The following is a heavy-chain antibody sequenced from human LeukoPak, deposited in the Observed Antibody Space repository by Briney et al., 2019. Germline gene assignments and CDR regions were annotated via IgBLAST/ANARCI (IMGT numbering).Heavy chain of an antibody. J-gene: IGHJ4*02. V-gene: IGHV4-59*01. CDR3: ARSSGWSKQFDY. CDR2: IHYSGNT. CDR1: GGSISSYY. D-gene: IGHD6-19*01. Sequence: SETLSLTCTVSGGSISSYYWSWIRQPPGKGLEWIGYIHYSGNTNYNPSLKSRVTISVDTSKNQFSLKLSSVTAADTAVYYCARSSGWSKQFDYWGQGTLVTVSS.